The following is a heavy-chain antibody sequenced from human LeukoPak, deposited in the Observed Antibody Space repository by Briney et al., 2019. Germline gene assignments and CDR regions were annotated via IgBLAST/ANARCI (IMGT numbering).Heavy chain of an antibody. D-gene: IGHD3-10*01. V-gene: IGHV4-39*07. CDR1: GGSISSSSYY. CDR3: AKSLRRFGELSANYFDY. J-gene: IGHJ4*02. Sequence: SETLSLTCTVSGGSISSSSYYWGWIRQPPGKGLEWIGSIYYSGSTYYNPSLKSRVTISVDTSKNQFSLKLSSVTAADTALYYCAKSLRRFGELSANYFDYWGQGTLVTVSS. CDR2: IYYSGST.